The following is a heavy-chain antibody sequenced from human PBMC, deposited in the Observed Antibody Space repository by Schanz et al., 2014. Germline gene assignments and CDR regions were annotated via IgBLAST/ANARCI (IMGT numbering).Heavy chain of an antibody. V-gene: IGHV3-23*04. CDR1: GFTFSNFG. J-gene: IGHJ3*01. CDR3: ARDGGRDGYNLAFDV. D-gene: IGHD5-12*01. CDR2: ISGLGEAT. Sequence: VQLVESGGGVVQPGRSLRLSCAASGFTFSNFGLHWVRQAPGKGLEWVSTISGLGEATFYSDSVKGRFTVSRDNSKNTLDLQMSSLRADDTAVYFCARDGGRDGYNLAFDVWGQGTLVTVSS.